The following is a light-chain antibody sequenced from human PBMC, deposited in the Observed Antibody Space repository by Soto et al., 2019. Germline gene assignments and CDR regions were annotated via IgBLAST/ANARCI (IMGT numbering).Light chain of an antibody. CDR1: SSNIGNNY. Sequence: SALTQPPSVSAAPGQKVTISCSGSSSNIGNNYVSWYQQLPGTAPKLLIYENNKRPSGVPDRFSDSKSGTSATLGITGLQTGDEADYYCGTWDSSLSAYVFGTGTKVTVL. CDR2: ENN. CDR3: GTWDSSLSAYV. V-gene: IGLV1-51*02. J-gene: IGLJ1*01.